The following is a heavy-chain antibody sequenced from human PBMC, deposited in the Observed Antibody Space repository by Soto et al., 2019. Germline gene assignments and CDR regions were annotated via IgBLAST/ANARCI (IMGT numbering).Heavy chain of an antibody. CDR1: GGTFSSYA. CDR2: IIPIFGTA. V-gene: IGHV1-69*12. Sequence: QVQLVQSGAEVKKPGSSVKVSCRASGGTFSSYAICWVRQAPGQGLEWMGGIIPIFGTANYAQKFQGRVTITADESTSTAYMELSSLRSEDTAVYYCASILDYGGNVYPDSWGQGTLVTVSS. D-gene: IGHD4-17*01. J-gene: IGHJ4*02. CDR3: ASILDYGGNVYPDS.